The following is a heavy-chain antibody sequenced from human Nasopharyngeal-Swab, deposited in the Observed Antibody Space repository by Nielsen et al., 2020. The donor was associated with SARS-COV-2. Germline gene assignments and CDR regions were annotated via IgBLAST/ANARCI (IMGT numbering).Heavy chain of an antibody. CDR3: AKAYLVAAAGTMGY. D-gene: IGHD6-13*01. J-gene: IGHJ4*02. CDR1: GCTFSSYA. CDR2: ISGSGGST. V-gene: IGHV3-23*01. Sequence: GGSLRLSCAASGCTFSSYAMSWVRQPPGKGLEWVSAISGSGGSTYYADPVKGRLTISNDNSKNTLYLQMNSLRAEDTAVYYCAKAYLVAAAGTMGYWGQGTLVTVSS.